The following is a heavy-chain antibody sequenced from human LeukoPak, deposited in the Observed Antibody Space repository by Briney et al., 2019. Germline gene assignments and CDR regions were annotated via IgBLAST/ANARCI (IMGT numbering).Heavy chain of an antibody. CDR1: GGSFSGYY. J-gene: IGHJ5*02. D-gene: IGHD3-10*01. V-gene: IGHV4-34*01. CDR2: IYHSGST. CDR3: ARSLKFYYGSGSYQRGLYWFDP. Sequence: SETLSLTCAVYGGSFSGYYWSWIRQPPGKGLEWIGEIYHSGSTNYNPSLKSRVTISVDTSKNQFSLKLSSVTAADTAVYYCARSLKFYYGSGSYQRGLYWFDPWGQGTLVTVSS.